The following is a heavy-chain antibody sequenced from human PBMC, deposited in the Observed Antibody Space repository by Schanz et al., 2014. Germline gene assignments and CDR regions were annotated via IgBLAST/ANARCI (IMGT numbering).Heavy chain of an antibody. J-gene: IGHJ4*02. CDR2: MSYDGSNK. CDR3: ARDGDFDY. Sequence: QGQLVESGGGVVQPGRSLRLSCAASGFTFSSYAMHWVRQAPGKGLEWVAVMSYDGSNKYYADSVKGRFTISRDTPKNTMYLQMNSLRAEDTAVYYCARDGDFDYWGQGTLVTVSS. V-gene: IGHV3-30-3*01. CDR1: GFTFSSYA.